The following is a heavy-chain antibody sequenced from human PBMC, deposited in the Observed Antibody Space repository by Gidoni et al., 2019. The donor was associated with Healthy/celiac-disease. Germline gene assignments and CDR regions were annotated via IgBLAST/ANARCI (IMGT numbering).Heavy chain of an antibody. CDR3: ARGSSIAARSFGY. D-gene: IGHD6-6*01. CDR2: INAGNGNT. J-gene: IGHJ4*02. CDR1: GYTFTSYA. Sequence: QVQLVQSGAEVKKPGASVKVSCKASGYTFTSYAMHWVRQAPGQRLEWMGWINAGNGNTKYSQKFQGRVTITRDTSASTAYMELSSLRSEDTAVYYCARGSSIAARSFGYWGQGTLVTVSS. V-gene: IGHV1-3*01.